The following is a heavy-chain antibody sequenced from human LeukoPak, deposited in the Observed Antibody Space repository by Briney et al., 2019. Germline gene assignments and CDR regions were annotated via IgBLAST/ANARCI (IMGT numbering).Heavy chain of an antibody. CDR2: ISSSSSYI. D-gene: IGHD1-26*01. V-gene: IGHV3-21*01. J-gene: IGHJ4*02. Sequence: GGSLRLSCAASGFIFSSYSMNWVRLAPGKGLEWVSSISSSSSYIYYADSVKGRFTISRDNAKNSLYLQMNSLRAEDTAVYYCARDVEWELNPFDYWGQGTLVTVSS. CDR1: GFIFSSYS. CDR3: ARDVEWELNPFDY.